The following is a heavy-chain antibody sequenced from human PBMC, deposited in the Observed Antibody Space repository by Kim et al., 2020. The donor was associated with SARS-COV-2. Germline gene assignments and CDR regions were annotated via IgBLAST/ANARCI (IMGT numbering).Heavy chain of an antibody. Sequence: GGSLRLSCAASGFTFSSYSMNWVRQAPGKGLEWVSSISSSSSYIYYADSVKGRFTISRDNAKNSLYLQMNSLRVEDTAVYYCARDMGITAGYYYYYGMDVWGQGNTVTVSS. CDR1: GFTFSSYS. J-gene: IGHJ6*02. D-gene: IGHD3-16*01. CDR3: ARDMGITAGYYYYYGMDV. V-gene: IGHV3-21*01. CDR2: ISSSSSYI.